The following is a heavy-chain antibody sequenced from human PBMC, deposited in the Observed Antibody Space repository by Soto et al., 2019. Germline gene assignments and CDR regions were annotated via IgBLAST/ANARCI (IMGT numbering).Heavy chain of an antibody. CDR3: AREKITMIVAAGNRWEADNASNAFDI. CDR2: INAGIGNT. Sequence: QVQLVQSGAEVKKPGASVKVSCKASGYTFTSYAMHWVLEAPGQRLEWMGWINAGIGNTTNSQKFQGRVTITRDTSASTAYMELSRLRSEDTAVYYCAREKITMIVAAGNRWEADNASNAFDIWGQGTMVTVSS. V-gene: IGHV1-3*01. D-gene: IGHD3-22*01. CDR1: GYTFTSYA. J-gene: IGHJ3*02.